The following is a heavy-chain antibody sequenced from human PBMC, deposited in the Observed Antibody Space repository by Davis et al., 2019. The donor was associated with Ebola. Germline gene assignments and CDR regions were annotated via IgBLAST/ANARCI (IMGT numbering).Heavy chain of an antibody. J-gene: IGHJ6*04. Sequence: SETLSLTCTVSGGSISSSSYYWGWIRQPPGKGLEWIGSIYYSGSTYYNPSLKSRVTISVDTSKNQFSLKLSSVTAADTAVYYCARGPFIAAAGILLEYYGMDVWGKGTTVTVSS. CDR3: ARGPFIAAAGILLEYYGMDV. V-gene: IGHV4-39*01. CDR2: IYYSGST. CDR1: GGSISSSSYY. D-gene: IGHD6-13*01.